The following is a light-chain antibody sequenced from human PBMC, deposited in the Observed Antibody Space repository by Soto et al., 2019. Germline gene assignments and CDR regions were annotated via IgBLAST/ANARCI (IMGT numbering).Light chain of an antibody. CDR3: ASWEDSLNGWV. V-gene: IGLV1-44*01. Sequence: QSVLTQPPSASGTPGQRVTISCSGSSSNVGSNTVSWYQQLPGTAPKVLIYSDDQRPSGVPDRFSGSRSGSSASLAISGLQSGDELDYYCASWEDSLNGWVLGGGTKLTVL. J-gene: IGLJ3*02. CDR2: SDD. CDR1: SSNVGSNT.